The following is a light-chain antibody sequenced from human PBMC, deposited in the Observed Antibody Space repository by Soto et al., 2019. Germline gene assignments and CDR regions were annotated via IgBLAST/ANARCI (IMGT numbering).Light chain of an antibody. CDR3: QQCYSSPPMYT. Sequence: DIQMTQSPSSLSASVGDRVTITCRASQSISSSLNWYQQKPGKAPDLLIYAASNLKSGVPSRFSGSGSGTDFTLTIRSLQPEDFATYYWQQCYSSPPMYTFGQGTKLEIK. V-gene: IGKV1-39*01. J-gene: IGKJ2*01. CDR1: QSISSS. CDR2: AAS.